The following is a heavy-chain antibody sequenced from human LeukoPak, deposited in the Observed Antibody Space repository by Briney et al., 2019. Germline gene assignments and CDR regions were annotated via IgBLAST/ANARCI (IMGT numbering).Heavy chain of an antibody. D-gene: IGHD4-11*01. Sequence: GESLKISCKGSGYNFATYWLGWVRQMPGKGLQLMGIIHPGDSDTRYSPSFRGQVTISADKSISTAYLQWSSLKASDTAMYYCARYSRLPSSTVTTSYYYMDVWGKGTTVTVSS. CDR1: GYNFATYW. CDR3: ARYSRLPSSTVTTSYYYMDV. J-gene: IGHJ6*03. V-gene: IGHV5-51*01. CDR2: IHPGDSDT.